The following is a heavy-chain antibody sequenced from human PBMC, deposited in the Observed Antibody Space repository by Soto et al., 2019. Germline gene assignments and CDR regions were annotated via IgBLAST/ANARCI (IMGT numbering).Heavy chain of an antibody. D-gene: IGHD3-22*01. Sequence: EVQLLESGGGLIQPGGSLRLSCAASGFMFSSYAMSWVRQATGKGLEWVSNISASGGTANLADSVEGRCTISRDNSKSTLYLHMNSLRAEDTAVYYCAKLTYPSDSTGYYYERVSGWIDSWGQGTLVTVSS. V-gene: IGHV3-23*01. CDR2: ISASGGTA. CDR1: GFMFSSYA. CDR3: AKLTYPSDSTGYYYERVSGWIDS. J-gene: IGHJ5*01.